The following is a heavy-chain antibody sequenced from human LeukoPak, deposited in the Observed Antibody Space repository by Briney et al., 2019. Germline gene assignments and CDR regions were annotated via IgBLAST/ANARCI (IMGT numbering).Heavy chain of an antibody. V-gene: IGHV5-51*01. D-gene: IGHD1-1*01. CDR1: GYSFTSYW. CDR2: IYPGDSDT. Sequence: GESLKISCKGSGYSFTSYWIGWVRQMPGKGLEWMGIIYPGDSDTRYSPSFQGQVTISADKSISTAYLQWSSLKAADTAVYYCARDPRSTTGTRYDAFDIWGQGTMVTVSS. J-gene: IGHJ3*02. CDR3: ARDPRSTTGTRYDAFDI.